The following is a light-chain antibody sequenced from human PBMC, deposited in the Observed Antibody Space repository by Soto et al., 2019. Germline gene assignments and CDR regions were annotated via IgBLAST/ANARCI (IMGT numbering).Light chain of an antibody. V-gene: IGKV3-20*01. CDR3: QQYGSSLWT. CDR1: QSVSSSY. CDR2: GAS. Sequence: ESVLTQSPGAVSLSPGERATLSFMASQSVSSSYLACYQQKPGQAPSLLIYGASSRATGIPDRFSGSGSGTDFTLTISRLEPEDSAVYYCQQYGSSLWTFRQGTKVDI. J-gene: IGKJ1*01.